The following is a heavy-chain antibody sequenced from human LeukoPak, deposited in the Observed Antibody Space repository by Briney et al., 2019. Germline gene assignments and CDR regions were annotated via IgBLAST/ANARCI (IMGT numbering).Heavy chain of an antibody. Sequence: ASVKVSCKASGYTFTNYGISWVRQAPGQGLEWMGWISTHNDNTDYAQKLQGRVTMTTDTSTRTAYMEVRSLKYDDTAVYYCTRVVGGDHALDAFDIWGQGTMVTVSS. V-gene: IGHV1-18*01. J-gene: IGHJ3*02. D-gene: IGHD1-26*01. CDR1: GYTFTNYG. CDR2: ISTHNDNT. CDR3: TRVVGGDHALDAFDI.